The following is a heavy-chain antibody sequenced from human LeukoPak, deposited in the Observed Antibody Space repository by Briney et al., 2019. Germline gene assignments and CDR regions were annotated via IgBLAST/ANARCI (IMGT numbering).Heavy chain of an antibody. J-gene: IGHJ4*02. CDR2: IRYDGSNK. CDR1: GFTFSSYG. V-gene: IGHV3-30*02. D-gene: IGHD2-2*02. CDR3: AKDCSSTSCYTGDY. Sequence: PGGSLRLSCPASGFTFSSYGMHWVRQAPGKGLEWVAFIRYDGSNKYYADSVKGRFTISRDNSKNTLYLQMNSLRAEDTAVYYCAKDCSSTSCYTGDYWGQGTLVTVSS.